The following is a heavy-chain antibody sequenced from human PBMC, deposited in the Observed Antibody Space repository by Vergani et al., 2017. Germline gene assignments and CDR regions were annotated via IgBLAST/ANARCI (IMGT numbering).Heavy chain of an antibody. J-gene: IGHJ5*02. CDR3: ARDAGYSSGWYLDWFDP. CDR1: GFTFSSYS. V-gene: IGHV3-48*01. Sequence: EVQLVESGGGLVQPGGSLRLSCAASGFTFSSYSMNWVRQAPGKGLEWVSYISSSSSTIYYADSVKGRFTISRDNAKNSLYLQMNSLRAEDTAVYYCARDAGYSSGWYLDWFDPWGQETLVTVSS. D-gene: IGHD6-19*01. CDR2: ISSSSSTI.